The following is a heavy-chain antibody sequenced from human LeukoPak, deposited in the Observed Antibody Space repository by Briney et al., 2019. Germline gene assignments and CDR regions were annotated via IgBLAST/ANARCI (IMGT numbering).Heavy chain of an antibody. CDR1: GGSISSSSYY. CDR3: ARVVEPHYFDY. J-gene: IGHJ4*02. V-gene: IGHV4-39*07. Sequence: SETLSLTCTVSGGSISSSSYYWGWIRQPPGKGLEWIGSIYYSGSTYYNPSLKSRVTISVDTSKNQFSLKLSSVTAADTAVYYCARVVEPHYFDYWGQGTLVTVSS. CDR2: IYYSGST. D-gene: IGHD1-14*01.